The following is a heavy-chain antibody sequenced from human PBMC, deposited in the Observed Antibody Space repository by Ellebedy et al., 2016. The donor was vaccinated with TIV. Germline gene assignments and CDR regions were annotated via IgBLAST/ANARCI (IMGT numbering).Heavy chain of an antibody. CDR3: ARGEADCSGGSCYPFDY. Sequence: SETLSLTXSVSGDSMTNQYWSWIRQPPGKGLEWIGYVYYSGSTNYNPSLKSRVTISLDTSKSQFSLKLSSVTAADTALYYCARGEADCSGGSCYPFDYWGQGTLVTVSS. V-gene: IGHV4-59*11. CDR2: VYYSGST. CDR1: GDSMTNQY. D-gene: IGHD2-15*01. J-gene: IGHJ4*02.